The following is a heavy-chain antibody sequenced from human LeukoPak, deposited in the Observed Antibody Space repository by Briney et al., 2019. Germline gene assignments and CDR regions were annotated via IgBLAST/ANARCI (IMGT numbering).Heavy chain of an antibody. CDR3: ARASRSGIAARPNFYH. CDR2: INPNSGGT. J-gene: IGHJ4*02. D-gene: IGHD6-6*01. V-gene: IGHV1-2*06. Sequence: ASVKVSCKASRYTLTGYYMHWVRQAPGQGLEWMGRINPNSGGTNYAQKFHGRVTMTRDTSSSTAYMELSRLRSEDKAVFYCARASRSGIAARPNFYHWGQGTLVTVSS. CDR1: RYTLTGYY.